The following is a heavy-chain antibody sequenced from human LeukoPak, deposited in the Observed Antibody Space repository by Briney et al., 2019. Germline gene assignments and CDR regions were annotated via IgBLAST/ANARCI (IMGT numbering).Heavy chain of an antibody. J-gene: IGHJ4*02. D-gene: IGHD6-25*01. CDR2: IDHSGST. Sequence: PSETLSLTCAVYGSSFSGFYWSWIRQPPGKGLEWIGEIDHSGSTNYNPSLKSRVTLSVDTSKNQFSLKLSSVTAADTGVYYCARGRARGAADWGQGTLVTVSS. CDR3: ARGRARGAAD. CDR1: GSSFSGFY. V-gene: IGHV4-34*01.